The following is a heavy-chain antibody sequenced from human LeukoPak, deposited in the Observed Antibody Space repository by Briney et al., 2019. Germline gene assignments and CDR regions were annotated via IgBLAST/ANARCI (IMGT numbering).Heavy chain of an antibody. CDR1: GGSISSYY. CDR2: IYTSGST. Sequence: SETLSLTCTVSGGSISSYYWSWIRQPAGKGLEWIGRIYTSGSTNYNPSLKSRVTISVDTSKNQFSLKLSSVTAADTAVYYCASLSTSVEYFQHWGQGTLVTVSS. V-gene: IGHV4-4*07. J-gene: IGHJ1*01. D-gene: IGHD5/OR15-5a*01. CDR3: ASLSTSVEYFQH.